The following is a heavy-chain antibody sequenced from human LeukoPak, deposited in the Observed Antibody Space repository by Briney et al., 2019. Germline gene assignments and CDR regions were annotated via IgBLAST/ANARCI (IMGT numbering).Heavy chain of an antibody. Sequence: GASVKVSCKASGYTFSKYAISWVRQAPGQGLEWMGWISTYNGDTKYAQKLQGRVTMTTDTSTTTAYMELRSLRSGDTAMYYCARDPSNSSGWSIYSDYWGQGTLVTVSS. V-gene: IGHV1-18*01. J-gene: IGHJ4*02. CDR1: GYTFSKYA. D-gene: IGHD6-19*01. CDR2: ISTYNGDT. CDR3: ARDPSNSSGWSIYSDY.